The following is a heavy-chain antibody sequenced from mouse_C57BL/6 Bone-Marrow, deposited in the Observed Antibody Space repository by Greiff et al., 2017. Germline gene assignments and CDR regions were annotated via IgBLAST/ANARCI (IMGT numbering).Heavy chain of an antibody. D-gene: IGHD4-1*01. J-gene: IGHJ2*01. CDR1: GFTFSSYG. V-gene: IGHV5-6*01. CDR3: ARRNWMILDY. CDR2: ISSGGSYT. Sequence: EVQRVESGGDLVKPGGSLKLSCAASGFTFSSYGMSWVRQTPDKRLEWVATISSGGSYTYYPDSVKGRFTISRDNAKNTLYLQMSSLKSEDTAMYYCARRNWMILDYWGQGTTLTVSS.